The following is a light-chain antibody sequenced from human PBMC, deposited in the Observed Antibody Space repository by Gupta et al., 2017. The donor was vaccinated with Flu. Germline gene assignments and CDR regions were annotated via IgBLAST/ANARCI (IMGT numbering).Light chain of an antibody. CDR1: NSNIGINY. CDR2: KSN. CDR3: ATWDDSLSAVV. Sequence: SVLTQPPSTSGPPGQRVTFSCSGGNSNIGINYVYWYQQPLGAAPKLIIYKSNQGPSGVPDRFSGSKSGTSASLAISGLRSEDEAEYYCATWDDSLSAVVFGGGTKLTVL. V-gene: IGLV1-47*01. J-gene: IGLJ2*01.